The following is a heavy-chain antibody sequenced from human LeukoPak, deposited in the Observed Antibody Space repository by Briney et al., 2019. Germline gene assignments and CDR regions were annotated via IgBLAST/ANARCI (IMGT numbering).Heavy chain of an antibody. Sequence: GGSLRLSCAASGFTFEDYGMNWVRQAPGKGLEWVSSISSSSSYIYYADSVKGRFTISRDNAKNSLYLQMNSLRAEDTAVYYCARDLGDYFDYWGQGTLVTVSS. CDR3: ARDLGDYFDY. V-gene: IGHV3-21*01. CDR2: ISSSSSYI. J-gene: IGHJ4*02. CDR1: GFTFEDYG. D-gene: IGHD3-16*01.